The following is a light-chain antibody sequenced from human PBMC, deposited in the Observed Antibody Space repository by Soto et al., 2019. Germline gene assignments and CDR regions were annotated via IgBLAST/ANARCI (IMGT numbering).Light chain of an antibody. V-gene: IGKV4-1*01. J-gene: IGKJ4*01. CDR3: HQYYSTPLT. Sequence: DIVMTQSPDSLSVSLGERATINCKASRRLLHNSNNENHLAWYQQKPGQPPKLLISWASTRESGVPDRFTGSGSETDFSLTISGLQAEDVAVYYCHQYYSTPLTFGGGTKVEI. CDR1: RRLLHNSNNENH. CDR2: WAS.